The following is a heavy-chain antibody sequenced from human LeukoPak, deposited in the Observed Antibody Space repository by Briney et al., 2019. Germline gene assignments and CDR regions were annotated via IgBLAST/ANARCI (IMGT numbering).Heavy chain of an antibody. Sequence: WGSLRLSCAASGFTFSSYGMHWVRQAPGKGLEWVAVIWYVGSNKYYADSVKGRFTISRDNSKNTLYLQMNSLRAEDTAVYYCARGRQQLVVYYFDYWGQGTLVTVSS. CDR1: GFTFSSYG. CDR2: IWYVGSNK. D-gene: IGHD6-13*01. J-gene: IGHJ4*02. V-gene: IGHV3-33*01. CDR3: ARGRQQLVVYYFDY.